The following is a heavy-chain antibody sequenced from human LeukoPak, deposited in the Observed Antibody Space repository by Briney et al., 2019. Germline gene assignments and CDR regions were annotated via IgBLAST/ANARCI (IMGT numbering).Heavy chain of an antibody. D-gene: IGHD5-18*01. J-gene: IGHJ4*02. Sequence: GGSLRLSCAASGFTFSSYSMTWVRQAPGKGLEWVSSISSGSSYIYYADSVKGRFTISRDNAKNSLYLQMNSLRAEDTAVYYCARDRGYSYGYGYWGQGTLVTVSS. CDR1: GFTFSSYS. CDR3: ARDRGYSYGYGY. V-gene: IGHV3-21*01. CDR2: ISSGSSYI.